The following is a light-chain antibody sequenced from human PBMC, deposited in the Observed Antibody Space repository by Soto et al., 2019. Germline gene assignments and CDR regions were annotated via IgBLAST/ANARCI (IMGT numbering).Light chain of an antibody. CDR1: RSDVGAYNY. V-gene: IGLV2-14*01. CDR3: SSFTSRFTFV. Sequence: QSALTQPASVSGSPGQSIAISCTGTRSDVGAYNYVSWYQQHPGKAPTLMISEVTNRPSGVSDRFSGSKSGNTASLPISGLQAEDEADYYCSSFTSRFTFVFGTGTKGTVL. J-gene: IGLJ1*01. CDR2: EVT.